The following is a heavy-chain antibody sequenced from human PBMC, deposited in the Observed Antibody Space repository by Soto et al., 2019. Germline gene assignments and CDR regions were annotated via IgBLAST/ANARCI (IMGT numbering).Heavy chain of an antibody. V-gene: IGHV3-23*01. CDR1: GFTFSSYA. CDR2: ISGSGGST. D-gene: IGHD2-15*01. CDR3: AKSLGYCSGGSCYSAYYYVMDV. Sequence: EVQLLESGGGLVRPGGSLRLSCAASGFTFSSYAMSWVGQAPGKGLEWVSAISGSGGSTYYADSVKGRFTISRDNSKNTLYLQMNSLRAEDTVVYYCAKSLGYCSGGSCYSAYYYVMDVWGQGTTVTVSS. J-gene: IGHJ6*02.